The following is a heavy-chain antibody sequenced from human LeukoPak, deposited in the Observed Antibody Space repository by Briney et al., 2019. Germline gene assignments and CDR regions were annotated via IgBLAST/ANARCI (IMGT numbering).Heavy chain of an antibody. V-gene: IGHV4-4*07. CDR3: ARDNGGDYWYSDI. D-gene: IGHD2-21*01. CDR1: GASISTYY. Sequence: PSETLSLXCTVSGASISTYYWRWIRQPAGKGLEWIGRMYNNGSTKYTPSLKSRVTMSVDTSKNQLSLRLSSVTAADTAVYYCARDNGGDYWYSDIWGRGTLVTVSS. J-gene: IGHJ2*01. CDR2: MYNNGST.